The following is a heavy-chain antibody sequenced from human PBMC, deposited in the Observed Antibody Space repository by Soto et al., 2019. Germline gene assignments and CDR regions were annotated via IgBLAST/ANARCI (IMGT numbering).Heavy chain of an antibody. V-gene: IGHV5-10-1*01. CDR2: IDPSDSYT. CDR3: ARTPEDCSSTSCYGGEYNWFDP. D-gene: IGHD2-2*01. J-gene: IGHJ5*02. Sequence: ESLKISCKGSGYSFTSYWISWVRQMPGKGLEWMGRIDPSDSYTNYSPSFQGHVTISADKSISTAYLQWSSLKASDTAMYYCARTPEDCSSTSCYGGEYNWFDPWGQGTLVTVSS. CDR1: GYSFTSYW.